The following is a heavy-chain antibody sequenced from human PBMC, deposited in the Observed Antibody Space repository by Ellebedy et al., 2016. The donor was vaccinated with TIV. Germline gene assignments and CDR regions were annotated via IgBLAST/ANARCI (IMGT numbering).Heavy chain of an antibody. J-gene: IGHJ6*03. Sequence: GESLKISCATSGFAFSGFAMNWVRQAPGKGLEWVSSIGAGGRDVFYTDSVRGRFAISRDDAKTSIYLQMNSLRVEDTAVYYCVRFPRGAPFADYYYYMDVWGEGTTVTVSS. CDR3: VRFPRGAPFADYYYYMDV. CDR2: IGAGGRDV. V-gene: IGHV3-21*01. CDR1: GFAFSGFA. D-gene: IGHD3-10*01.